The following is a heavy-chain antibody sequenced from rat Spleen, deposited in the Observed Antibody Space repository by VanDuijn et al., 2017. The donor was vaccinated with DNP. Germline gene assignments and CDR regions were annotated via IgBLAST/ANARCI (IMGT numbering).Heavy chain of an antibody. J-gene: IGHJ2*01. CDR2: ISYDGSNT. D-gene: IGHD1-4*01. V-gene: IGHV5-29*01. Sequence: EVQLVESDGGLVQPGRSLKLSCAASGFTFSDYYMAWVRQAPTKGLEWVATISYDGSNTYYRDSVKGRFTISRDNAKSTLYLQMGSLRSVDTATYCVARQARVYHFDYWGQGVMVTVSS. CDR3: ARQARVYHFDY. CDR1: GFTFSDYY.